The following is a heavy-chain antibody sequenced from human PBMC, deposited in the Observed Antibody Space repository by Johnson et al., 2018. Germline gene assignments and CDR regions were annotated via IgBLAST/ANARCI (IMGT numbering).Heavy chain of an antibody. CDR3: ARVSLELLVGMDV. Sequence: QVQLQEAGPGLVKPTETLSLTCTVSGGSISSYYWSWIRQPPGKGLEWIGHIYYSGSINYNPSLKSRVTRYVDTSKNQLSLTLSSVTAADTAVYYCARVSLELLVGMDVWGQGTTVTVSS. D-gene: IGHD1-7*01. CDR2: IYYSGSI. J-gene: IGHJ6*02. CDR1: GGSISSYY. V-gene: IGHV4-59*01.